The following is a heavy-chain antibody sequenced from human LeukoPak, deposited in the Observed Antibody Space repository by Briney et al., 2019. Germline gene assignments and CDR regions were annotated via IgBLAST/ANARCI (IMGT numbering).Heavy chain of an antibody. V-gene: IGHV3-9*01. D-gene: IGHD6-13*01. CDR3: AKGTTIAPHAFDI. CDR2: ISWNSGSI. Sequence: GGSLRLSCAASGFTFDDYAMHWVRQAPGKGLEWVSGISWNSGSIGYADSVKGRFTISRDNAKNSLYLQMNSLRAEDTALYYCAKGTTIAPHAFDIWGQGTMVTVSS. J-gene: IGHJ3*02. CDR1: GFTFDDYA.